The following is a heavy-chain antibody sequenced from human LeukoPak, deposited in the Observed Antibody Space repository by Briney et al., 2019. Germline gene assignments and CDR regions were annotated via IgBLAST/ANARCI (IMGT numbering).Heavy chain of an antibody. CDR1: GGSISSGGYF. CDR2: IYHSGST. J-gene: IGHJ4*02. Sequence: PSQTLSLTCTVSGGSISSGGYFWSWIRQHPGKGLEWIGYIYHSGSTYYNPSLKSRVTISVDTSKNQLSLKLISVTAADTAVYYCARAVPLDYYGSGSPPDHWGQGTLVTVSS. CDR3: ARAVPLDYYGSGSPPDH. V-gene: IGHV4-31*03. D-gene: IGHD3-10*01.